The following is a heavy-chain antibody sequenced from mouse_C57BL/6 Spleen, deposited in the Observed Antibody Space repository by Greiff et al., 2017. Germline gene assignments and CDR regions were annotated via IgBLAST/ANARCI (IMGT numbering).Heavy chain of an antibody. D-gene: IGHD1-1*01. CDR3: ARLTTVVDAMDD. Sequence: LQESGPELVKPGASVKISCKASGYSFTSYYIHWVKQRPGQGLEWIGWIYPGSGNTKYNEKFKGKATLTADTSSSTAYMQLSSLTSEDSAVYYCARLTTVVDAMDDWGQGTLVTVSS. V-gene: IGHV1-66*01. CDR2: IYPGSGNT. J-gene: IGHJ4*01. CDR1: GYSFTSYY.